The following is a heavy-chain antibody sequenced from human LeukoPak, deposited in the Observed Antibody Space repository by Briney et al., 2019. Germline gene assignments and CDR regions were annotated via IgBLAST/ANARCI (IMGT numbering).Heavy chain of an antibody. CDR2: IIPIFGTA. J-gene: IGHJ3*02. CDR3: ARRDLDWSIHAFDI. Sequence: GASVTVSCTASGGTFSSYAISWVRQAPGQGLEWMGGIIPIFGTANYAQKFQGRVTITADESTSTAYMELSSLRSEDTAVYYCARRDLDWSIHAFDIWGQGTMVTVSS. CDR1: GGTFSSYA. D-gene: IGHD3/OR15-3a*01. V-gene: IGHV1-69*13.